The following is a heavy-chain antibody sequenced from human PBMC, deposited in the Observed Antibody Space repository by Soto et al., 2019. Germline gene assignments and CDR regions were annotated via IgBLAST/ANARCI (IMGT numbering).Heavy chain of an antibody. V-gene: IGHV4-61*01. CDR3: ARGLQRWTLDY. D-gene: IGHD5-18*01. CDR2: IYYRGST. CDR1: GGSVSSGSDY. Sequence: QVQLQESGPGLVKPSETLSLTCTVSGGSVSSGSDYWSWIRQPPGKGLEWIGYIYYRGSTNYNPSLKTRVTLSVDTSKNQFALKLSSVTAADTAVYYCARGLQRWTLDYWGQGPLVTVSS. J-gene: IGHJ4*02.